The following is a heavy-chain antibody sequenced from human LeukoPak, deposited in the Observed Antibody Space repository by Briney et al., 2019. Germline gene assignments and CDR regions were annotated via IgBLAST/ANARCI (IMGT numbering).Heavy chain of an antibody. CDR3: ARGGVPADDY. D-gene: IGHD2-2*01. V-gene: IGHV3-30*04. J-gene: IGHJ4*02. Sequence: GVLRLSCAASGFTLSSYAMCCVRQAPDERLGRVAVISYEGSNKYYADSVKGRFTISRENSKNTLYLQMNSLRAEDTAVYYCARGGVPADDYWGQGTLVTVSS. CDR2: ISYEGSNK. CDR1: GFTLSSYA.